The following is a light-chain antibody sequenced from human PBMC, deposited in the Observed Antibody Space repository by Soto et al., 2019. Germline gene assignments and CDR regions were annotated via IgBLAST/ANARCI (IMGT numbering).Light chain of an antibody. V-gene: IGLV2-14*01. CDR1: SSDVGGYNY. CDR2: AVT. Sequence: QSALTQPASVSGSPGQSITISCTGTSSDVGGYNYVSWYQQHPGKAPKLMIYAVTDRPSGVSSRFSGSKSGNTASLTISGLQAEGEADYYCSSYTSSSTLFVTGTKLHRP. J-gene: IGLJ1*01. CDR3: SSYTSSSTL.